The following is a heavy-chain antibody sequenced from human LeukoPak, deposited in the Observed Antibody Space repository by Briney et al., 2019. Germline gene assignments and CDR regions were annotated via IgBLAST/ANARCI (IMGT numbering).Heavy chain of an antibody. V-gene: IGHV1-2*02. Sequence: AASVKVSCKASGYTFTGYYMHWVRQAPGQGLEWMGWINPNSGGTNYAQKFQGRVTMTRDTSISTAYMELSRPRSDDTAVYYCAREGRYSGYDSAYYYYGMDVWGQGTTVTVSS. CDR1: GYTFTGYY. J-gene: IGHJ6*02. D-gene: IGHD5-12*01. CDR2: INPNSGGT. CDR3: AREGRYSGYDSAYYYYGMDV.